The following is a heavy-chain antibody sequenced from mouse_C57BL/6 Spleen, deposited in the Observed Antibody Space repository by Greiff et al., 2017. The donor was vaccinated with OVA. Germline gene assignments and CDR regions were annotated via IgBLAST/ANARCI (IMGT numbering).Heavy chain of an antibody. CDR1: GYSITSGYY. D-gene: IGHD2-5*01. J-gene: IGHJ2*01. V-gene: IGHV3-6*01. Sequence: EVKLQESGPGLVKPSQSLSLTCSVTGYSITSGYYWNWIRQFPGNKLEWMGYISYDGSNNYNPSLKNRISITRDTSKNQFFLKLNSVTTEDTATYYCASYSNYLDYWGQGTTLTVSS. CDR3: ASYSNYLDY. CDR2: ISYDGSN.